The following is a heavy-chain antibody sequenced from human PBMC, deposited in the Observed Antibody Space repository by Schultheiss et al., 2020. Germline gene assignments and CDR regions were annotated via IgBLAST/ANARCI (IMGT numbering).Heavy chain of an antibody. J-gene: IGHJ5*02. CDR3: ARDGDSSSWSFSRYNWFDP. Sequence: ASVKVSCKASGYTFTSYDINWVRQATGQGLEWMGWMNPNSGNTGYAQKFQGRVTMTRNTSISTAYMELSSLRSEDTAVYYCARDGDSSSWSFSRYNWFDPWGQGTLVTVSS. CDR2: MNPNSGNT. D-gene: IGHD6-13*01. CDR1: GYTFTSYD. V-gene: IGHV1-8*01.